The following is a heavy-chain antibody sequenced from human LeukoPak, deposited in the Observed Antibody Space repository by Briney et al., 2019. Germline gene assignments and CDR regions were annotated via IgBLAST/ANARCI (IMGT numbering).Heavy chain of an antibody. CDR2: INQSGST. D-gene: IGHD4-17*01. J-gene: IGHJ4*02. V-gene: IGHV4-34*01. CDR3: ARGGDYTTFDY. CDR1: GGSFSGYY. Sequence: SSETLSLTCAVYGGSFSGYYWSWIRQPPGKGLEWIGEINQSGSTNYNPSLKSRVTISVDTSKNQFSLKLSSVTAADTAVYYCARGGDYTTFDYWGQGTLVTVSS.